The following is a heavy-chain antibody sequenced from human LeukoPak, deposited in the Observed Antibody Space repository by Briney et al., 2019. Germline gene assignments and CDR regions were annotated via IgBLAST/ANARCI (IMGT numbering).Heavy chain of an antibody. Sequence: ASVKVSCKVSGYTLTELSMHWVRQAPGKGLEWMGIINPSGGSTSYAQKFQGRVTMTRDTSTSTVYMELSSLRSEDTAVYYCARSPYYYGSGLDYWGQGTLVTVSS. CDR3: ARSPYYYGSGLDY. CDR1: GYTLTELS. D-gene: IGHD3-10*01. CDR2: INPSGGST. J-gene: IGHJ4*02. V-gene: IGHV1-46*01.